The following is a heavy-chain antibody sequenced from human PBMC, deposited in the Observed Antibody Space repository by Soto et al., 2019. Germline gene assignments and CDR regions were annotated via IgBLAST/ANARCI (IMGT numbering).Heavy chain of an antibody. J-gene: IGHJ6*02. CDR3: ARDSTWNQAHYYYDSSGQIDYYGMDV. CDR1: GYTFTNYG. CDR2: IHPKNGNT. V-gene: IGHV1-18*01. Sequence: ASVKVSCKASGYTFTNYGISWVRQAPGQGLEWMGWIHPKNGNTNDAQKFQGRVTMTRDTSTSTAYMELRSLRSEDTAVYYCARDSTWNQAHYYYDSSGQIDYYGMDVWGQGTTVTVSS. D-gene: IGHD3-22*01.